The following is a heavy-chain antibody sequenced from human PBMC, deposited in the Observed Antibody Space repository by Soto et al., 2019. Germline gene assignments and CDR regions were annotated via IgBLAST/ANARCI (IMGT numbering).Heavy chain of an antibody. V-gene: IGHV1-8*01. Sequence: ASVKVSCKASGYTFTSYDINWVRQATGQGLEWMGWMNPNSGNTGYAQKFQGRVTMTRNTSISTAYMELSSLRSEDTAVYYCARRESSGYYRYYYYGMDVWGQGTTVTVSS. D-gene: IGHD3-22*01. CDR3: ARRESSGYYRYYYYGMDV. CDR2: MNPNSGNT. J-gene: IGHJ6*02. CDR1: GYTFTSYD.